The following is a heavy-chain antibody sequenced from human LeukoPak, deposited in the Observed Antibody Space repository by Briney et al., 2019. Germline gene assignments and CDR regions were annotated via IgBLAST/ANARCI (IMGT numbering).Heavy chain of an antibody. CDR1: GFTFSSYS. Sequence: PGGSLRLSCAASGFTFSSYSMNWVRQAPGKGLEWVSSISSSSSYIYYADSVKGRFTISRDNAKNSLYLQMNSLRAEDTAVYYCASLVVGYCSSTSCYIEGADTRDDYWGQGTLATVSS. CDR2: ISSSSSYI. J-gene: IGHJ4*02. CDR3: ASLVVGYCSSTSCYIEGADTRDDY. D-gene: IGHD2-2*02. V-gene: IGHV3-21*01.